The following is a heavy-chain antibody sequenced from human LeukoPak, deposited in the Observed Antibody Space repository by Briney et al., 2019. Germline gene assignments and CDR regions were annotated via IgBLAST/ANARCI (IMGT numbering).Heavy chain of an antibody. D-gene: IGHD3-10*01. J-gene: IGHJ6*04. CDR3: ARDPGGVVWFGAQMYDYYGMDV. CDR2: IWYDGSNK. V-gene: IGHV3-33*01. Sequence: AGSLRLSCAASGFTFSSYGMHWVRQAPGKGLGWVAVIWYDGSNKYYADSVKGRFTISRDNSKNTLYLQMNSLRAEDTAVYYCARDPGGVVWFGAQMYDYYGMDVWGKGTTVTVSS. CDR1: GFTFSSYG.